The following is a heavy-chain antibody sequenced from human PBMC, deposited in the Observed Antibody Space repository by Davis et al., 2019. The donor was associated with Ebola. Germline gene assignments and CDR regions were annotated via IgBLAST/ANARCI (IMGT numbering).Heavy chain of an antibody. CDR3: AKVSGSFGY. D-gene: IGHD3-10*01. J-gene: IGHJ4*02. CDR1: GFTFSSFA. CDR2: ISSSGGST. V-gene: IGHV3-64*04. Sequence: GESLKISCSASGFTFSSFAMHWVRQAPGKGLKYVSAISSSGGSTYYADSVKGRFTISRDNSKNTLYLQMNSLRAEDTAVYYCAKVSGSFGYWGQGTLVTVSS.